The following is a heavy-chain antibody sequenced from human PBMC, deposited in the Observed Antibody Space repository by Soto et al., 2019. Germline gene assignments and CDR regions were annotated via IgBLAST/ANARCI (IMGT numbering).Heavy chain of an antibody. J-gene: IGHJ6*02. Sequence: EVQLVESGGGLVQPGGSLRLSCEASGFTFRNYDMHWVRQGTGKGLEWVSGISAAGDPDYADSVEGRFTISRENAQSSFFLQMNSIRVGDTAVYYCARTDRDFYGLDVWGQGTTVIVSS. CDR1: GFTFRNYD. V-gene: IGHV3-13*05. CDR2: ISAAGDP. CDR3: ARTDRDFYGLDV.